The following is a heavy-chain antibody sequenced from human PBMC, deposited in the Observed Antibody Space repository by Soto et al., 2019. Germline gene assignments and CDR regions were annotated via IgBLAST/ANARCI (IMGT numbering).Heavy chain of an antibody. J-gene: IGHJ6*02. D-gene: IGHD6-6*01. CDR2: ISTYNGDA. CDR3: AREGPRPYYYYGMDV. CDR1: GYTFSTSG. Sequence: QAQLEQSGAEVKKPGASVKVSCKSSGYTFSTSGISWVRQAPGQGLEWMGLISTYNGDANYAQRFQGRVTMTTDTSTNTTFMASRSLRSDDTAVSYCAREGPRPYYYYGMDVWGQGTTVTFSS. V-gene: IGHV1-18*01.